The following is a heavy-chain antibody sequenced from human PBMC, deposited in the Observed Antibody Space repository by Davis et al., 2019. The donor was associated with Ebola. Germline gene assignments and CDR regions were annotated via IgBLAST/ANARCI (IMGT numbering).Heavy chain of an antibody. V-gene: IGHV3-30-3*01. CDR2: ISYDGSNK. D-gene: IGHD6-6*01. CDR3: ARGGIEYSSSSPYFDY. Sequence: PGGSLRLSCAASGFTFSSYAMHWVRQAPGKGLEWVAVISYDGSNKYYADSVKGRFTISRDNSKNTLYLQMNSLRAENTAVYYCARGGIEYSSSSPYFDYWGQGTLVTVSS. J-gene: IGHJ4*02. CDR1: GFTFSSYA.